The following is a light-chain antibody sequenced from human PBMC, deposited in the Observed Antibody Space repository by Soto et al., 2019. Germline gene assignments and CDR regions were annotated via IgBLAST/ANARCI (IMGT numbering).Light chain of an antibody. Sequence: VLAQPASVSGSPGQSITISCTGTSSDVGSYNLVSWYQQHPGKAPKLLIYEVTKRPSGVSNRFSGSKSGNTASLTISGLPAEDEADYYCFSYAGHSTDVFGTGTKVTVL. V-gene: IGLV2-23*02. J-gene: IGLJ1*01. CDR2: EVT. CDR3: FSYAGHSTDV. CDR1: SSDVGSYNL.